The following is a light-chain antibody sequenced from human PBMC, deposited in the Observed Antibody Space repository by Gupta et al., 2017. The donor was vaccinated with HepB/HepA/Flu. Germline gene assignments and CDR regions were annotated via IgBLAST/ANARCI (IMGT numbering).Light chain of an antibody. Sequence: DVQMTQSPSTLSASVGDRVTITCRASQSISRSMAWYQQKEGKSPNLLIYEASKLDRGVPSRFIGSGFGTEFTLTISSLQPDDFATYYCQQENNCPITFGHGTKVDFK. CDR2: EAS. CDR3: QQENNCPIT. J-gene: IGKJ3*01. CDR1: QSISRS. V-gene: IGKV1-5*03.